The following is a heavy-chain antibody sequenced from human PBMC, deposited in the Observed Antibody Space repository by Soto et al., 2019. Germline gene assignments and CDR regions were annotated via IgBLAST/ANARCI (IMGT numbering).Heavy chain of an antibody. J-gene: IGHJ6*02. CDR3: ARLRITMVRGLTEYYGMDV. Sequence: SLKISCKGSGYSFTSYWISWVRQMPGKGLEWMGRIDPSDSYTNYSPSFQGHVTISADKSISTAYLQWSSLKASDTAMYYCARLRITMVRGLTEYYGMDVWGQGTTVTVSS. CDR2: IDPSDSYT. V-gene: IGHV5-10-1*01. D-gene: IGHD3-10*01. CDR1: GYSFTSYW.